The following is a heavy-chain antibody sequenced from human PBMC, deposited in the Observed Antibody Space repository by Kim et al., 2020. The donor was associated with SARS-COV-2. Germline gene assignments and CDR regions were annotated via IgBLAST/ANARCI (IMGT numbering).Heavy chain of an antibody. D-gene: IGHD1-26*01. J-gene: IGHJ4*02. CDR2: IYSGGSST. Sequence: GGSLRLSCAASGFTFSSYAMSWVRQAPGKGLEWVSVIYSGGSSTYYADSVKGRFTISRDNSKNTLYLQMNSLRAEDTAVYYCAKAPWHSSLFYFDYWGQGTLVTVSS. CDR1: GFTFSSYA. CDR3: AKAPWHSSLFYFDY. V-gene: IGHV3-23*03.